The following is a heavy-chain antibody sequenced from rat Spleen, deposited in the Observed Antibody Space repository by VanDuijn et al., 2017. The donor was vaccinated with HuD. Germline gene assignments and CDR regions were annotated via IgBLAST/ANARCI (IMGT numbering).Heavy chain of an antibody. CDR1: GFTFSNYY. V-gene: IGHV5-25*01. CDR3: ARHPTYYGFDGDWLAC. Sequence: EVQLVEAGGGLVQPGRSMKLSCVVSGFTFSNYYMAWVRQAPTKGLEWVASVSHGGGDTYYRDSVKGRFTVSRDNAKNTLYLQMDSLRSEDTATYYCARHPTYYGFDGDWLACWGQGTLVTVSS. D-gene: IGHD1-9*01. J-gene: IGHJ3*01. CDR2: VSHGGGDT.